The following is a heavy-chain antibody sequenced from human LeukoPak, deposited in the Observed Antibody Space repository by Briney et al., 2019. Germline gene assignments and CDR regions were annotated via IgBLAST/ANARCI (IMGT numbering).Heavy chain of an antibody. Sequence: SETLSLTCTVSGGSISSYYWSWIRQPAGKGLEWIGRMHSSGSTNYNPSIKSRVTMSLDTSKNQFSLKLISVAAADTAVYFCARHGTAAGPFQLWGQGTLVTLSS. D-gene: IGHD2-8*02. V-gene: IGHV4-4*07. CDR2: MHSSGST. CDR1: GGSISSYY. J-gene: IGHJ1*01. CDR3: ARHGTAAGPFQL.